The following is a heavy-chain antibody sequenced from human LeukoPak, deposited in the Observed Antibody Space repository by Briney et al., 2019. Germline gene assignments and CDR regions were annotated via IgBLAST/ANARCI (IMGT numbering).Heavy chain of an antibody. CDR1: GFTFSSYA. CDR3: ARDRGSWYGDAFDI. V-gene: IGHV3-33*08. Sequence: GGSLRLSCTTSGFTFSSYAMTWVRQAPGKGLEWVAVIWYDGSNKYYADSVKGRFTISRDNSKNTLYLQMNSLRAEDTAVYYCARDRGSWYGDAFDIWGQGTMVTVSS. CDR2: IWYDGSNK. D-gene: IGHD6-13*01. J-gene: IGHJ3*02.